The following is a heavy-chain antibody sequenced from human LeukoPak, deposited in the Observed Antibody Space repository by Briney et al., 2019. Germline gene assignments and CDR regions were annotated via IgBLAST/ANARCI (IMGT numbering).Heavy chain of an antibody. V-gene: IGHV4-34*01. CDR1: GGSFSGYY. Sequence: SETLSLTCAVYGGSFSGYYWSWIRQPPGKGLEWIGEINHSGSTNYNPSLKSRVTISVDTSKNQFSLKLSSVTAADTAVYYCARESPLIGNWGQGTLVTVSS. J-gene: IGHJ4*02. CDR2: INHSGST. CDR3: ARESPLIGN. D-gene: IGHD2-15*01.